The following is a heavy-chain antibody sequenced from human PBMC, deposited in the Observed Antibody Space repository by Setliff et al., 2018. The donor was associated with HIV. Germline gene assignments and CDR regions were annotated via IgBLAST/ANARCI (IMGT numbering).Heavy chain of an antibody. CDR1: GDSVSSRSYY. D-gene: IGHD1-26*01. CDR3: ARADSGSYPGGAFDI. CDR2: IYYSGST. J-gene: IGHJ3*02. V-gene: IGHV4-61*01. Sequence: SETLSLTCTVSGDSVSSRSYYWSWIRQPPGKGLEWIGYIYYSGSTNYNPSLKSRVTISVDTSKSQFSLKLSSVTAADTAVYYCARADSGSYPGGAFDIWGQGTMVTVSS.